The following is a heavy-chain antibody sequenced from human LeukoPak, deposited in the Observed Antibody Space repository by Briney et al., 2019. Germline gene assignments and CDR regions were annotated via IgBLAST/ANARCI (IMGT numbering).Heavy chain of an antibody. D-gene: IGHD5-12*01. J-gene: IGHJ4*02. CDR3: ARGVHIIRWLRRQVYFDY. V-gene: IGHV1-46*01. CDR2: INPSGGST. CDR1: GYTFTSYY. Sequence: GASVKVSCKASGYTFTSYYMHWVRQAPGQGLEWMGIINPSGGSTSYAQKFQGRVTMTRDTSTSTAYMELSSLRSEDTAVYYCARGVHIIRWLRRQVYFDYWGQGTLVTVSS.